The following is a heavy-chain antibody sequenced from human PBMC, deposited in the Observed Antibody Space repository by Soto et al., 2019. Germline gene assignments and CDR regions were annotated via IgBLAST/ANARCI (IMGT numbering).Heavy chain of an antibody. J-gene: IGHJ4*02. CDR2: ISGSGGST. CDR1: GFTFSSYA. V-gene: IGHV3-23*01. Sequence: GGSLRLSCAASGFTFSSYAMSWVRQAPGKGLEWVSAISGSGGSTYYADSVKGRFTISRDNSKNTLYLQMNSLRAEDTAVYYCAKDPGKAVLRFLEWFVYWGQGTLVTAPQ. CDR3: AKDPGKAVLRFLEWFVY. D-gene: IGHD3-3*01.